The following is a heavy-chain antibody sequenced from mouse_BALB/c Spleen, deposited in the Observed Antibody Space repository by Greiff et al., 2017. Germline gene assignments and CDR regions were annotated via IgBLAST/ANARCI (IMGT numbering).Heavy chain of an antibody. CDR2: INPSNGRT. D-gene: IGHD1-1*01. Sequence: QVQLQQPGAELVKPGASVKLSCKASGYTFTSYWMHWVKQRPGQGLEWIGEINPSNGRTNYNEKFKSKATLTVDKSSSTAYMQLSSLTSEDSAVYYCARCNYGSSLYAMDYWGQGTSVTVSS. CDR3: ARCNYGSSLYAMDY. J-gene: IGHJ4*01. V-gene: IGHV1S81*02. CDR1: GYTFTSYW.